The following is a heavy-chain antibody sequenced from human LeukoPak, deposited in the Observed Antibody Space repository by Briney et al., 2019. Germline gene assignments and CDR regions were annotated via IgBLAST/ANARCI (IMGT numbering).Heavy chain of an antibody. CDR1: GFTFSSYA. Sequence: PGGSLRLSCVDSGFTFSSYAMSWVRQLPGKGLEWVSGISDSGAGTYYAGPVKGRFTISRDNSKNTLYLQMNSLRAEDTAVYYCASRQGLGWHYVNWGQGTLVTVSS. V-gene: IGHV3-23*01. J-gene: IGHJ4*02. CDR2: ISDSGAGT. CDR3: ASRQGLGWHYVN. D-gene: IGHD3-10*02.